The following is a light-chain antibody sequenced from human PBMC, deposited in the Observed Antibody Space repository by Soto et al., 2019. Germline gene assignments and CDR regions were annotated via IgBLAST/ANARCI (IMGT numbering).Light chain of an antibody. CDR2: AAS. J-gene: IGKJ4*02. CDR1: QGISIS. V-gene: IGKV1-9*01. Sequence: DIPLSQSLAFMSASVWDRVTITCRASQGISISLGWYQQRPGKAPDLLIYAASSLESGVPSRFSGSGSGTEFTLTISGLQPEDFATYYCQRLNGHSDTFGEGSKV. CDR3: QRLNGHSDT.